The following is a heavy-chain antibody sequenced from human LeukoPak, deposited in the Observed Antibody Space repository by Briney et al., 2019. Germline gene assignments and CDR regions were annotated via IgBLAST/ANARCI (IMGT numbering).Heavy chain of an antibody. CDR3: ARLYGGYDSASDY. J-gene: IGHJ4*02. CDR2: IKQDGSEK. CDR1: GFTFSSYW. D-gene: IGHD5-12*01. Sequence: GVSLRLSCAASGFTFSSYWMSWVRQAPGKGLEWVANIKQDGSEKYYVDSVKGRFTISRDNAKNSLYLQMNSLRAEDTAVYYCARLYGGYDSASDYWGQGTLVTVSS. V-gene: IGHV3-7*03.